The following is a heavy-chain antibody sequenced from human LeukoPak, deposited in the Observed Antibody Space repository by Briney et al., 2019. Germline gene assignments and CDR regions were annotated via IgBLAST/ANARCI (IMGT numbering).Heavy chain of an antibody. CDR3: ANYLRHVHYSMDA. D-gene: IGHD1-26*01. CDR2: IYTSGST. CDR1: GGSFDSKY. Sequence: SETLSLTCSVSGGSFDSKYWNWIRQPPGKGLEWICYIYTSGSTNFNPSLMSRVAMSINTSKNQFPLKVYSVTAADTAVYYCANYLRHVHYSMDAWGEGAPVIVSS. V-gene: IGHV4-4*09. J-gene: IGHJ6*03.